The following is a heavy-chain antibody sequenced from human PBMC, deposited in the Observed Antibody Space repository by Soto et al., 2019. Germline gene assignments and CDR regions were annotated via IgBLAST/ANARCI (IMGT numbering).Heavy chain of an antibody. CDR3: ARAGGTRITMVRGVILPRY. V-gene: IGHV1-2*02. CDR2: INPNSGGT. J-gene: IGHJ4*02. D-gene: IGHD3-10*01. Sequence: QVQLVQSGAEVKKPGSSVKVSCKASGGTFSSYAISWVRQAPGQGLEWMGWINPNSGGTNYAQKFQGRVTMTRDTSISTAYMELSRLRSDDTAVYYCARAGGTRITMVRGVILPRYWGQGTLVTVSS. CDR1: GGTFSSYA.